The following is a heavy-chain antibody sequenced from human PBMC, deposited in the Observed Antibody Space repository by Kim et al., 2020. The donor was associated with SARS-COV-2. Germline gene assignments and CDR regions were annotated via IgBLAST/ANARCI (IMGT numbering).Heavy chain of an antibody. J-gene: IGHJ4*02. CDR3: TKGGPGWPIDY. CDR1: EFTFDNYA. Sequence: GGSLRLSCAASEFTFDNYAMTWVRQAAGKGLEWVSAISGSGTQTYYADPVKGRFTISRDNSKNTLYLQMSSLRVDDSAVYYCTKGGPGWPIDYWGQGTLVSVSS. CDR2: ISGSGTQT. D-gene: IGHD6-19*01. V-gene: IGHV3-23*01.